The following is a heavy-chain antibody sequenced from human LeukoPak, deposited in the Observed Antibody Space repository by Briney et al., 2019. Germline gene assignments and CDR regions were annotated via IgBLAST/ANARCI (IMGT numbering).Heavy chain of an antibody. D-gene: IGHD4-23*01. CDR3: ARDRGYSSFDY. J-gene: IGHJ4*02. V-gene: IGHV3-48*04. Sequence: GGSLRLSCAASGFTFSSYSMNWVRQAPGKGLEWVSYISSSSSTIYYADSVKGRFTISRDNAKNSLLLQMNSLRVEDTAVYYCARDRGYSSFDYWGQGTLVTVSS. CDR2: ISSSSSTI. CDR1: GFTFSSYS.